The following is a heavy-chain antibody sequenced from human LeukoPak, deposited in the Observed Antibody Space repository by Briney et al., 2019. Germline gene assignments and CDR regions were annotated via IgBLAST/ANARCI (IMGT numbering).Heavy chain of an antibody. J-gene: IGHJ5*02. CDR3: AKDPHWSADH. CDR2: ISYDGSNK. D-gene: IGHD3-3*01. CDR1: GFTVSSCA. Sequence: GRSLRLSCAASGFTVSSCAMHWVRQAPGKGLEWVAVISYDGSNKYYADSVKGRFTISRDSSKNTLYMQMNSLRAKDTAVYYCAKDPHWSADHWGQGTLVTVSS. V-gene: IGHV3-30*04.